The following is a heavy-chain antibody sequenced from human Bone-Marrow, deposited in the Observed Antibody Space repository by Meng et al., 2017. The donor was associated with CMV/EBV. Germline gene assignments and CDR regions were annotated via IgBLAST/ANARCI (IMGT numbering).Heavy chain of an antibody. V-gene: IGHV4-31*02. CDR3: ATVDHDTRRLDP. Sequence: VSGGSISSGSYYWSWIRQHPGKGLEWIGFIYYSGTTYYNPSLKSRITMSVDTSKNQFSLRLSSVTAADTAVYYCATVDHDTRRLDPWGQGTLVTVSS. J-gene: IGHJ5*02. CDR2: IYYSGTT. CDR1: GGSISSGSYY. D-gene: IGHD3-9*01.